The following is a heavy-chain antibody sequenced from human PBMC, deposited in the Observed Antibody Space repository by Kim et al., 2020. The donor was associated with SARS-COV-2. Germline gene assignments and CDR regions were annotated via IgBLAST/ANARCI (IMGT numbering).Heavy chain of an antibody. D-gene: IGHD5-12*01. CDR1: GFTFDDYA. V-gene: IGHV3-9*01. Sequence: GGSLRLSCAASGFTFDDYAMHWVRQAPGKGLEWVSGISWNSGSIGYADSVKGRFTISRDNAKNSLYLQMNSLRAEDTALYYCAKALGVVATALPFDYWGQGTLVTVSS. CDR3: AKALGVVATALPFDY. J-gene: IGHJ4*02. CDR2: ISWNSGSI.